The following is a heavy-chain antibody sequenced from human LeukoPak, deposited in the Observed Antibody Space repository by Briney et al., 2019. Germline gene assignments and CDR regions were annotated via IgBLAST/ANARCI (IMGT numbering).Heavy chain of an antibody. J-gene: IGHJ4*02. CDR3: AKGSYYDSSGSFYFDY. Sequence: PGGSLRLSCAASGFTVSNNRLSWVRQAPGKGLEWVSGISGSGDNTYYADSVKGRFTISRDNSKNTLYVQVNSLGTEDTAAYYCAKGSYYDSSGSFYFDYWGQGTLVTVSS. CDR1: GFTVSNNR. D-gene: IGHD3-22*01. V-gene: IGHV3-23*01. CDR2: ISGSGDNT.